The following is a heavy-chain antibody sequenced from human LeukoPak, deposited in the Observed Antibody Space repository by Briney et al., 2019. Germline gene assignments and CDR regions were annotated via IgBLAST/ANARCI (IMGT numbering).Heavy chain of an antibody. CDR2: INSDGSST. V-gene: IGHV3-74*01. CDR3: AREKDYGDNDAFDI. Sequence: EGSLRLSCAASGFTFSSYWMHWVRQAPGKGLVWVSRINSDGSSTSYADSVKGRFTISRDNAKNTLYMQMNSLRAEDTAVYYCAREKDYGDNDAFDIWGQGTMVTVSS. D-gene: IGHD4-17*01. J-gene: IGHJ3*02. CDR1: GFTFSSYW.